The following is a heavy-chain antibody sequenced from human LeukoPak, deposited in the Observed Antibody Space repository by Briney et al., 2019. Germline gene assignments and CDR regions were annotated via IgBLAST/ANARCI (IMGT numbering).Heavy chain of an antibody. D-gene: IGHD2-15*01. CDR3: AVMGYCSGGSCYPHDAFDI. CDR2: INHSGST. J-gene: IGHJ3*02. CDR1: GGSFSGYY. Sequence: PSETLSLTCAVYGGSFSGYYWSWIRQPPGKGLEWIGEINHSGSTNYNPSLKSRVTISVDTSKNQFSLKLSSVTAADTAVYYCAVMGYCSGGSCYPHDAFDIWGQGTMVTVSS. V-gene: IGHV4-34*01.